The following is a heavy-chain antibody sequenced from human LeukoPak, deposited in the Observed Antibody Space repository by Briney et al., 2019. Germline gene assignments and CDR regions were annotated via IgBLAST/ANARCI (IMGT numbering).Heavy chain of an antibody. CDR2: IKEDGSEK. Sequence: GRSLRLSCAASGFILSRYWMSWVRQPPGKGREWVDNIKEDGSEKDYVDSVEGRFTISRDNAKNSLYLQMNSLRAEETAVYYCARGPSYCGGDCYYYFDYWGQGTLVTVSS. CDR3: ARGPSYCGGDCYYYFDY. V-gene: IGHV3-7*01. CDR1: GFILSRYW. D-gene: IGHD2-21*01. J-gene: IGHJ4*02.